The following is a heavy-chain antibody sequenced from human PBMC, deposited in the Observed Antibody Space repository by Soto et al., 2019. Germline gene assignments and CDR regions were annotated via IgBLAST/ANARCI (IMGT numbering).Heavy chain of an antibody. J-gene: IGHJ4*02. V-gene: IGHV4-59*01. CDR1: GGSISSYY. CDR3: ARGNCSGGSCYYFDY. Sequence: NPSETLSLTCTVSGGSISSYYWSWIRQPPGKGLEWIGYIYYSGSTNYNPSLKSRVTISVDTSKNQFSLKLSYVTAADTAVYYCARGNCSGGSCYYFDYWGQGTLVTVSS. D-gene: IGHD2-15*01. CDR2: IYYSGST.